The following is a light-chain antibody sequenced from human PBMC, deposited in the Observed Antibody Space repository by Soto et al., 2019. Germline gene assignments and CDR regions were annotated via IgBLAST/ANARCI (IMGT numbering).Light chain of an antibody. Sequence: NVLTKSPGTLSLSPGERATLSCRASQSVSSSYLAWYQQKPGQAPRLLIYGASSRATGIPDRFSGSGSGTDFTLTISRLEPEDFAVYYCQQYGSSRWTFGQGTKVDIK. CDR3: QQYGSSRWT. V-gene: IGKV3-20*01. CDR2: GAS. J-gene: IGKJ1*01. CDR1: QSVSSSY.